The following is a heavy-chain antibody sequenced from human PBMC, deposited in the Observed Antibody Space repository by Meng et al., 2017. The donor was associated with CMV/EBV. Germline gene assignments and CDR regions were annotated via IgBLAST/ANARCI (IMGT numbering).Heavy chain of an antibody. CDR3: ARAQRITIFGVAKNYYYYGMDV. D-gene: IGHD3-3*01. Sequence: SVKVSCKASGGTFSSYAISWVRQAPGQGLEWMGGTFPIFGTANYAQKFQGRVTITTDESTSTAYMELSSLRSEDTAVYYCARAQRITIFGVAKNYYYYGMDVWGQGTTVTVSS. V-gene: IGHV1-69*05. J-gene: IGHJ6*02. CDR2: TFPIFGTA. CDR1: GGTFSSYA.